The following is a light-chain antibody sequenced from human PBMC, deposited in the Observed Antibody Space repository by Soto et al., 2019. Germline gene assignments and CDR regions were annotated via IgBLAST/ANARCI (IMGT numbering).Light chain of an antibody. V-gene: IGKV1-5*01. CDR2: DAS. Sequence: DIQMTQSPSTLSASVGDRVTITCRASQSISSWLAWYQQKPGTAPKLLIYDASSLESGVPSRFSGSGSGTDFSRSISSLQPDEFPTYYCQRYNSYSWTFDQGTKVE. J-gene: IGKJ1*01. CDR1: QSISSW. CDR3: QRYNSYSWT.